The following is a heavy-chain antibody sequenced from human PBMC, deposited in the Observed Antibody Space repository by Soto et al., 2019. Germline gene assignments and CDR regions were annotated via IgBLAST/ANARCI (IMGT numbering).Heavy chain of an antibody. J-gene: IGHJ4*02. D-gene: IGHD1-26*01. CDR3: ASGEGAAIFDY. V-gene: IGHV3-48*01. CDR2: ISSSSSTI. CDR1: GFTFSSYS. Sequence: GGSLRLSCAASGFTFSSYSMNWVRQAPGKGLEWVSYISSSSSTIYYADSVKGRFTISRDNAKNSLYLQMNSLRAEDTAVYYCASGEGAAIFDYWGQGTLVTVSS.